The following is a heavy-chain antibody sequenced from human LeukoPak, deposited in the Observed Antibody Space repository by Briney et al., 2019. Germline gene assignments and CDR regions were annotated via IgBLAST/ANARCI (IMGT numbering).Heavy chain of an antibody. Sequence: GGSLRLSCAASGFTFSNYWMSWVRQAPGKGLEWLANINQDGSEIYYVDSVKGRFTISRDNGKNSLYLQINSLRAADTAVYYCAKAKSHFWSALDYWGQGTLVTVSS. V-gene: IGHV3-7*03. CDR1: GFTFSNYW. CDR2: INQDGSEI. J-gene: IGHJ4*02. D-gene: IGHD3-3*02. CDR3: AKAKSHFWSALDY.